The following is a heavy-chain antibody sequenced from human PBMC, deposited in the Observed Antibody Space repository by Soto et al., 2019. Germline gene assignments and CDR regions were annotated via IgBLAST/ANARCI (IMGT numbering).Heavy chain of an antibody. J-gene: IGHJ4*02. CDR1: GFTFSNYA. V-gene: IGHV3-23*01. CDR3: AKTAAPRGAYHFDY. Sequence: EVQLLDSGGGLVQPGGSLRLSCADSGFTFSNYAMSWVRQAPGTGLEWVSSISVSGSTTYYTDSVQGRFTISRDNSESTLSLQMDSLRAEATAISYCAKTAAPRGAYHFDYWGQGTLLTVSS. CDR2: ISVSGSTT. D-gene: IGHD2-2*01.